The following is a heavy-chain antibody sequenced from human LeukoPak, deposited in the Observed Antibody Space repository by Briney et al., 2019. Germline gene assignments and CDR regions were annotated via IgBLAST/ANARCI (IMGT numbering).Heavy chain of an antibody. V-gene: IGHV3-21*01. CDR3: TREGRYCSSTSCYVCPDF. D-gene: IGHD2-2*01. J-gene: IGHJ4*02. CDR2: ISGSSSYI. Sequence: GGSLRLSCAASEFTFSTCSMHWVRQAPGKGLEWVSFISGSSSYIYYADSVKGRFTISRDNAKNSLYLQMNSLRVEDTAVYYCTREGRYCSSTSCYVCPDFWGQGTLVTVSS. CDR1: EFTFSTCS.